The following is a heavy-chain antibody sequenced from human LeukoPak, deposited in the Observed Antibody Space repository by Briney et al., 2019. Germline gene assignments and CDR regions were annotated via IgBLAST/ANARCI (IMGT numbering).Heavy chain of an antibody. CDR2: IYTSEST. CDR1: GGSISSSNYY. Sequence: SETLSLTCSVSGGSISSSNYYWSWIRQPAGKGLEWIGRIYTSESTNYNPSLKSRVTISVDTSRNQFSLKLSSVTAADTAVYYCARGLWFGDENPPYFDYWGQGTLVTVSS. D-gene: IGHD3-10*01. CDR3: ARGLWFGDENPPYFDY. V-gene: IGHV4-61*02. J-gene: IGHJ4*02.